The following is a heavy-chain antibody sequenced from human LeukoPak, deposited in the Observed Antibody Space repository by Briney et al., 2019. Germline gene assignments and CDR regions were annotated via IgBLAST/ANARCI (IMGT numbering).Heavy chain of an antibody. V-gene: IGHV1-69*05. D-gene: IGHD6-13*01. CDR1: GGTFSSYA. CDR2: IIPIFGTA. CDR3: ARGGSGSWYSGWFDP. J-gene: IGHJ5*02. Sequence: SVKVSCKASGGTFSSYAISWVRQAPGQGLEWMGGIIPIFGTANYAQKFQGRVTITTDESTGTAYMELSSLRSEDTAVYYCARGGSGSWYSGWFDPWGQGTLVTVSS.